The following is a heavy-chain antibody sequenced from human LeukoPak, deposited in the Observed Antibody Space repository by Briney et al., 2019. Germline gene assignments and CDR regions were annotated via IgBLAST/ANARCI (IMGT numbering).Heavy chain of an antibody. CDR3: ARDQRYCSSSSCPWEPFDY. V-gene: IGHV3-53*01. CDR2: IYSGGST. D-gene: IGHD2-2*01. Sequence: GGSLRLSCAASVFTVSSNYMSWVRQAPGKGLEGVSVIYSGGSTYDADSVKGRFTISRDNSKNTLYLQMNSLRAEDTAVYYCARDQRYCSSSSCPWEPFDYWGQGTLVTVSS. CDR1: VFTVSSNY. J-gene: IGHJ4*02.